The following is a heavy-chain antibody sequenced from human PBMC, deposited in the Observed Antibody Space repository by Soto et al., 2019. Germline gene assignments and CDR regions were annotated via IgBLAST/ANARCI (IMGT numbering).Heavy chain of an antibody. CDR3: ARDRYSGYDNKIYGDSCNY. Sequence: GGSLRLSCAASGFTFSSYGMHWVRQAPGKGLEWVAVIWYDGSNKYYADSVKGRFTISRDNSKNTLYLQMNSLRAEDTAVYYCARDRYSGYDNKIYGDSCNYWGQGTLVTVSS. J-gene: IGHJ4*02. CDR1: GFTFSSYG. CDR2: IWYDGSNK. D-gene: IGHD5-12*01. V-gene: IGHV3-33*01.